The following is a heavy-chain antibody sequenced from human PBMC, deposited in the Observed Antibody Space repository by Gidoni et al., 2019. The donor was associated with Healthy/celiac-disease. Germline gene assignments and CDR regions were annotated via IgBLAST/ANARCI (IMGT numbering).Heavy chain of an antibody. Sequence: AASGFTFSSYAMHWVRQAPGKGLDWVAVISYDGSNKYYADSVKGRVTISRDNSKNTLYLQMNSLSAEYTSVYYCARDGSYYYGSGSYYYPGMDVWGQGTTVTVSS. J-gene: IGHJ6*02. CDR1: GFTFSSYA. V-gene: IGHV3-30*04. CDR3: ARDGSYYYGSGSYYYPGMDV. D-gene: IGHD3-10*01. CDR2: ISYDGSNK.